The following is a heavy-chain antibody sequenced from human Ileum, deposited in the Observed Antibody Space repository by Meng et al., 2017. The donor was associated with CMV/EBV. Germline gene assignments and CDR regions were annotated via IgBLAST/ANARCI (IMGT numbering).Heavy chain of an antibody. CDR3: ARGGSGWNQFDC. Sequence: SCSASRFIFGSYAMHWVRQVPDKGVEWVAVIAHDGSKKFHADSVKGRFSISRDNSNNALYLQINSLRPDDTAVYYCARGGSGWNQFDCWGQGTLVTVSS. CDR2: IAHDGSKK. CDR1: RFIFGSYA. D-gene: IGHD6-19*01. J-gene: IGHJ4*02. V-gene: IGHV3-30*04.